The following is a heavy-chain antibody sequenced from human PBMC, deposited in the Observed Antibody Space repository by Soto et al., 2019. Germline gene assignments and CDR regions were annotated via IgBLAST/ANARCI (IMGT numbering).Heavy chain of an antibody. Sequence: GGSLRLSCAFSGLTFSGYTMSWVRQAPGKGLEWVSSVSGSGTSIYYADSVKGRFTISRDNSKNSVYLQMDSLTAEDTAVYYCASQEVEPRPYYFDQWGQGTLVTVSS. J-gene: IGHJ4*02. CDR1: GLTFSGYT. D-gene: IGHD1-1*01. CDR3: ASQEVEPRPYYFDQ. CDR2: VSGSGTSI. V-gene: IGHV3-21*01.